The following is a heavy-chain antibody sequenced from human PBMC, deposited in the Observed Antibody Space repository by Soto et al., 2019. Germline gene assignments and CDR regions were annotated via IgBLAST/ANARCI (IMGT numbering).Heavy chain of an antibody. CDR2: ISYDGSNK. CDR3: AKGDIRFLEWFAGSNNDY. D-gene: IGHD3-3*01. J-gene: IGHJ4*02. Sequence: QVQLVESGGGVVQPGRSLRLSCAASGFTFSSYGMHWVRQAPGKGLEWVADISYDGSNKYYADSVKGRFTISRDNSKNTLYLQMNSLSAEDTAVYYCAKGDIRFLEWFAGSNNDYCGQGTLVTVSS. V-gene: IGHV3-30*18. CDR1: GFTFSSYG.